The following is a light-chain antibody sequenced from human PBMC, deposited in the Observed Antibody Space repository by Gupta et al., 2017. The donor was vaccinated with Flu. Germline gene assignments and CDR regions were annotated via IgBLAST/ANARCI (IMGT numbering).Light chain of an antibody. Sequence: GKAITITCTGTSGEIGNYNYFSRYQQHPGNDPKIIIDEGNTRPSGVPVCFSASKSGNTASLTVAGRQAEDEDDYFCCSDGNSRRFGGGTKLTVL. V-gene: IGLV2-8*01. J-gene: IGLJ2*01. CDR3: CSDGNSRR. CDR2: EGN. CDR1: SGEIGNYNY.